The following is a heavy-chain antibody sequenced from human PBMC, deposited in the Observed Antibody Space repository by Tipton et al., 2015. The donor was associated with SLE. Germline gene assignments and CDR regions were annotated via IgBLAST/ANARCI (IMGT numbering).Heavy chain of an antibody. CDR3: ARGLQWELPEYFQH. D-gene: IGHD1-26*01. J-gene: IGHJ1*01. CDR1: EFTFTNYG. CDR2: IGGSGRTT. Sequence: SLRLSCAASEFTFTNYGMSWVRQAPGKGLEWVSTIGGSGRTTYYADSVKGRFTISRDNSKNTLYLQMNSLRAEDTAVYYCARGLQWELPEYFQHWGQGTLVTVSS. V-gene: IGHV3-23*01.